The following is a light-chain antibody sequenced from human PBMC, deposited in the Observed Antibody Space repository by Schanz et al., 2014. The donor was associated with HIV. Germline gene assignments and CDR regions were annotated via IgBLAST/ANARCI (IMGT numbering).Light chain of an antibody. CDR1: QRISNN. CDR3: QQYGSSPFT. Sequence: EIVMTQSPATLYVSPGERATLSCRASQRISNNLAWYQKKPGQAPRLLIYGASSRATGIPDTFSGSGSGTDFTLTISRLEPEDFAMYYCQQYGSSPFTFGQGTKLEIK. J-gene: IGKJ2*01. CDR2: GAS. V-gene: IGKV3-20*01.